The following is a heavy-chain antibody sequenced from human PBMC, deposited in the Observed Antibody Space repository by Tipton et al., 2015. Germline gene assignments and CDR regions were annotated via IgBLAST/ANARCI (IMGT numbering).Heavy chain of an antibody. V-gene: IGHV3-9*01. CDR3: AKDGSSGWQDTVYYYYGMDV. CDR1: GFTFDNYA. CDR2: ISWNSGYI. D-gene: IGHD6-19*01. J-gene: IGHJ6*02. Sequence: SLRLSCAASGFTFDNYAMHWVRQAPGKGLKWVSSISWNSGYIDYAGSVKGRFTISRDNAKNSLYLQMNSLRAEDTALYYCAKDGSSGWQDTVYYYYGMDVWGQGTTVTVSS.